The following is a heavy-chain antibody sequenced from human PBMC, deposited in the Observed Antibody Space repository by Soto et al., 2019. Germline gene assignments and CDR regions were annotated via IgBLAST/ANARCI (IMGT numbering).Heavy chain of an antibody. CDR1: GYTFTSYY. J-gene: IGHJ5*02. CDR3: ARELPRITGTSSQRTWFDP. V-gene: IGHV1-46*01. CDR2: INPSGGST. D-gene: IGHD1-7*01. Sequence: GASVKVSCKASGYTFTSYYMHWVRQAPGQGLEWMGIINPSGGSTSYAQKFQGRVTMTRDTSTSTVYMELSSLRSEDTAVYYCARELPRITGTSSQRTWFDPWGQGTLVTVSS.